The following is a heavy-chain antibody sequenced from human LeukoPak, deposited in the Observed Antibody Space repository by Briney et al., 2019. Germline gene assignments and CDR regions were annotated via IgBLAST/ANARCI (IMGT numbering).Heavy chain of an antibody. CDR1: GFTFSSYG. V-gene: IGHV3-30*02. CDR3: ANGLLGYSYGCFDY. D-gene: IGHD5-18*01. J-gene: IGHJ4*02. CDR2: IRYDGSNK. Sequence: GGSLRLSCAASGFTFSSYGMHWVRQAPGKGLEWVSFIRYDGSNKYYADSVKGRFTISRDNSKNTLYLQMNSLGAEDTAVYYCANGLLGYSYGCFDYWGQGTLVTVSS.